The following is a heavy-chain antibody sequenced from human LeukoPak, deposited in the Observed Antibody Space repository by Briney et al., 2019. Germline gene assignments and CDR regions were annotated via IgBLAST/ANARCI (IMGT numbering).Heavy chain of an antibody. CDR3: ASSGSYRFDY. CDR2: ITASGTAM. J-gene: IGHJ4*02. D-gene: IGHD1-26*01. CDR1: GFTFSSYS. V-gene: IGHV3-48*02. Sequence: PGGSLRLSCAAFGFTFSSYSMNWVRQAPGKGLEWVSHITASGTAMFYADSVKGRFTISRDNAKNSLYLQMNSLRDEDTAVYYCASSGSYRFDYWGQGTLVTVSS.